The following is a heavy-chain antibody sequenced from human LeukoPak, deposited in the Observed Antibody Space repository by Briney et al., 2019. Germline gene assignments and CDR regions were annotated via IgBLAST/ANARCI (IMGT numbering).Heavy chain of an antibody. J-gene: IGHJ4*02. D-gene: IGHD3-9*01. CDR3: ARAELRYFDWLLQTNFDY. V-gene: IGHV3-21*01. CDR1: GFTFSSYS. CDR2: IGSSSSYI. Sequence: GGSLRLSCAASGFTFSSYSMNWVRQAPGKGLEWVSSIGSSSSYIYYADSVKGRFTISRDNAKNSLYLQMNSLRAEDTAVYYCARAELRYFDWLLQTNFDYWGQGTLVTVSS.